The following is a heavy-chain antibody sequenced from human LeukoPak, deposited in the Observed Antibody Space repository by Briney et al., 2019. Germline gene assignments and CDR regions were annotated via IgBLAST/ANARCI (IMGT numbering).Heavy chain of an antibody. D-gene: IGHD5-12*01. CDR1: GFTFGDYA. CDR2: IRRKGYGGTT. CDR3: TSGGGYDGDAFDI. J-gene: IGHJ3*02. V-gene: IGHV3-49*04. Sequence: GGSLRLSFTASGFTFGDYAISWVCQAPRKGLWWGVFIRRKGYGGTTEYAATVNGSFTISRDDSKSIAYLQMNSLKPEDTAVYSCTSGGGYDGDAFDIWGQGTMVTVSS.